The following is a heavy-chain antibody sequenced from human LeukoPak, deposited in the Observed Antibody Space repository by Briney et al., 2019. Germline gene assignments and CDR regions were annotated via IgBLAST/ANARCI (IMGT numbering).Heavy chain of an antibody. CDR3: ARDNSGSLDY. V-gene: IGHV3-33*01. CDR1: GFTLSSYA. D-gene: IGHD1-26*01. CDR2: IWYDGSKY. Sequence: GMSLRLSCAASGFTLSSYAMHWVRQAPGKGLEWVAIIWYDGSKYFYADSVKGRFSISRDNSKNTLYLQMNSLRAEDTAVYSCARDNSGSLDYWGQGTLVTVSS. J-gene: IGHJ4*02.